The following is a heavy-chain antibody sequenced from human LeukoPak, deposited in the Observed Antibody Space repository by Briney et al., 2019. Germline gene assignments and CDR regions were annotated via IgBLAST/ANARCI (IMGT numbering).Heavy chain of an antibody. J-gene: IGHJ4*02. D-gene: IGHD5-18*01. CDR3: AKGDVDSPMNFYH. CDR2: INWGGGSR. CDR1: GFMFDDYT. Sequence: PGGSLRLSCAASGFMFDDYTMHWVRHAPGKGLEWVSLINWGGGSRYYAASVKGRFTVSRDNSKNSLYLQMNSLRTEDTALYYCAKGDVDSPMNFYHWGQGTLVTVSS. V-gene: IGHV3-43*01.